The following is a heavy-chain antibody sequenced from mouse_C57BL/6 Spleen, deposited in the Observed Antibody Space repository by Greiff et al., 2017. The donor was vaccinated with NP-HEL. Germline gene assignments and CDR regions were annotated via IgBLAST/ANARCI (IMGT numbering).Heavy chain of an antibody. Sequence: QVQLQQPGAELVKPGASVKMSCKASGYTFTSYWITWVKQRPGQGLEWIGDIYPGSGSTNYNEKFKSKATLTVDTSSSTAYMQLSSLTSEDSAVYYCARGGDSSGYYYAMDYWGQGTSVTVSS. D-gene: IGHD3-2*02. CDR1: GYTFTSYW. CDR3: ARGGDSSGYYYAMDY. V-gene: IGHV1-55*01. J-gene: IGHJ4*01. CDR2: IYPGSGST.